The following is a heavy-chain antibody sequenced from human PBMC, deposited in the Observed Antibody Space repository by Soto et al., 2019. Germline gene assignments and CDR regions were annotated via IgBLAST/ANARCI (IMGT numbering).Heavy chain of an antibody. CDR2: ISYDGGDK. J-gene: IGHJ2*01. D-gene: IGHD4-4*01. CDR3: ARVPDYNNNWYFDL. Sequence: QVQLVESGGGVVQPGRSPRLSCVASGFIFSEYPMYWVRQAPGKGLEWVAVISYDGGDKYYADSVKGRFTISRDNSKNTLYLQMSSLRTDDTAVYYCARVPDYNNNWYFDLWGRGTLVTVSS. V-gene: IGHV3-30*14. CDR1: GFIFSEYP.